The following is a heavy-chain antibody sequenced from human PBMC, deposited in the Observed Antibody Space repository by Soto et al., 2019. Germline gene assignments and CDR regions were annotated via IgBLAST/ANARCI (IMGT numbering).Heavy chain of an antibody. CDR1: GYTFTSYG. CDR3: ARDQPFSGSYCFDY. V-gene: IGHV1-18*04. D-gene: IGHD1-26*01. CDR2: ISAYNGNT. J-gene: IGHJ4*02. Sequence: ASVKVSCKASGYTFTSYGISWVRQAPGQGLEWMGWISAYNGNTNYAQKLQGRVTMTTDTSTSTAYMELRSLRSDDTAVYYCARDQPFSGSYCFDYWGQGTLVTVSS.